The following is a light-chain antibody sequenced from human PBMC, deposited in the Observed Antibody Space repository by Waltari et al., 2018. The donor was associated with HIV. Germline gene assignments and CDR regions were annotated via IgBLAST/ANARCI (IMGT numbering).Light chain of an antibody. V-gene: IGLV1-40*01. Sequence: QSVLTQPPSVSGAPGQTVTISCTGSSSNIGARAHFDVHWYQQLPGTAPILLIYGKNNRPSGVPDRFSGSKSGASASLAITGLQAEDEADYYCQSYDTRLSGSVFGGGTKLTVL. J-gene: IGLJ3*02. CDR3: QSYDTRLSGSV. CDR2: GKN. CDR1: SSNIGARAHFD.